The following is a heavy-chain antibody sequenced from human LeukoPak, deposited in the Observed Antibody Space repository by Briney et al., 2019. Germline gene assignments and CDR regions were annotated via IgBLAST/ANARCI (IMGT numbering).Heavy chain of an antibody. Sequence: PGGSLRLSCAASGFTFSSYGMHWVRQAPGKGLEWVAFIRYDGSNKYYADSVKGRFTISRDNSKNTLYLQMNSLRAEDTAVYYCAKLSRGSSSWMGDYYYYYMDVWGKGTTVTVSS. CDR2: IRYDGSNK. V-gene: IGHV3-30*02. D-gene: IGHD6-13*01. CDR1: GFTFSSYG. CDR3: AKLSRGSSSWMGDYYYYYMDV. J-gene: IGHJ6*03.